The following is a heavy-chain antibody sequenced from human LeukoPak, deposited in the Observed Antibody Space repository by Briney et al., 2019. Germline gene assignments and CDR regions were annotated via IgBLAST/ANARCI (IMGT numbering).Heavy chain of an antibody. D-gene: IGHD6-13*01. Sequence: GGSLRLSCAASGFTFSGYSLNWVRQAPGKGLEWVSSTSGSSIYIYYADSVKGRFTISRDNANKSLYLQMNSLRAEDTAVYYCARDRDSIAAGFDYWGQGTLVTVSS. J-gene: IGHJ4*02. CDR2: TSGSSIYI. CDR3: ARDRDSIAAGFDY. CDR1: GFTFSGYS. V-gene: IGHV3-21*01.